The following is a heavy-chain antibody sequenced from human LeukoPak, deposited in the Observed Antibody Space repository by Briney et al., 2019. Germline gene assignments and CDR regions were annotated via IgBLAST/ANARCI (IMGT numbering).Heavy chain of an antibody. D-gene: IGHD3-16*01. CDR2: ISSSSTI. J-gene: IGHJ5*02. V-gene: IGHV3-48*01. CDR3: ARDAYEEWLTRGYNWFDP. CDR1: GFTFSSYS. Sequence: PGGSLRLSCAASGFTFSSYSMNWVRQAPGKGLEWVSYISSSSTIYYADSVKGRFTISRDNAKNSLYLQMNSLRAEDTAVYYCARDAYEEWLTRGYNWFDPWGQGTLVTVSS.